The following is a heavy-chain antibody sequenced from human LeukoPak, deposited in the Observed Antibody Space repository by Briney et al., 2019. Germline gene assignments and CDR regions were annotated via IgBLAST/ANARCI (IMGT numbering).Heavy chain of an antibody. V-gene: IGHV3-7*01. CDR2: IKQDGSEK. Sequence: GGSLRLSCAASGFTFSSYWMSWVRQAPGRGLEWVANIKQDGSEKYYVDSMKGRFTISRDNAKSSLYLQMNSLRAEDTAVYYCARASYYYYGMDVWGQGTTVTVSS. CDR3: ARASYYYYGMDV. CDR1: GFTFSSYW. J-gene: IGHJ6*02.